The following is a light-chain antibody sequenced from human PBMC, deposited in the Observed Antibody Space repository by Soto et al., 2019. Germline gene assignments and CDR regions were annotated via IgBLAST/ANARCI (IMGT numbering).Light chain of an antibody. J-gene: IGLJ1*01. CDR2: EGN. Sequence: QSALTQPASVSGSPGQSITISCTASSSHIGSSNLVSWYQHHSGKAPKLIIYEGNKRPSGVSNRFSGSKSGSTASLTVSGLQADDEADYYCASYAGTKLFVFGSGTKLTVL. V-gene: IGLV2-14*02. CDR3: ASYAGTKLFV. CDR1: SSHIGSSNL.